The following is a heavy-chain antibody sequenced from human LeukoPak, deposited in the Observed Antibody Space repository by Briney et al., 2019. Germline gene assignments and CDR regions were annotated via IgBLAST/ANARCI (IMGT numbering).Heavy chain of an antibody. CDR2: ISSSSTYI. Sequence: PGGSLRLSCAASGFTFSSYNMNWVRQAPGKGLEWVSSISSSSTYIYYADSMEGRFTISRDNAKNSLYLQMNSLRAEDTAVYFCAGDRHCTSSSSYFDYWGQGTLVTVSS. D-gene: IGHD2-2*01. CDR3: AGDRHCTSSSSYFDY. CDR1: GFTFSSYN. J-gene: IGHJ4*02. V-gene: IGHV3-21*01.